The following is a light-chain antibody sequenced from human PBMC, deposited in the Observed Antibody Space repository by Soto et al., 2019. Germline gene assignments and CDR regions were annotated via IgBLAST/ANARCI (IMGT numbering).Light chain of an antibody. V-gene: IGKV3-15*01. J-gene: IGKJ4*01. CDR2: DAS. CDR3: QQCRNWPLT. CDR1: QNVYNN. Sequence: EIVMTQSPATLSVSPGEGATLSCKASQNVYNNLAWYQQRPGQPPRLLIYDASTRATGISARFSGSGYGTEFTLTISSLQSEDFAAYFCQQCRNWPLTFGGGT.